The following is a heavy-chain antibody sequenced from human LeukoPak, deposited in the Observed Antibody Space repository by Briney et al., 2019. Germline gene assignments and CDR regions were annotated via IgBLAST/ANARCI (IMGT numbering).Heavy chain of an antibody. D-gene: IGHD5-24*01. V-gene: IGHV3-23*01. CDR2: ITSSGATT. CDR3: AKEFIAGDGHVDCDS. Sequence: PGGSLRLSCAVSGFTISTYAMTWVRQAPGKGIEWVSSITSSGATTYYADSVKGRFTIPRDISKNTLYLQMNSLTAEDSAVYYCAKEFIAGDGHVDCDSWGQGTLVTVSS. J-gene: IGHJ4*02. CDR1: GFTISTYA.